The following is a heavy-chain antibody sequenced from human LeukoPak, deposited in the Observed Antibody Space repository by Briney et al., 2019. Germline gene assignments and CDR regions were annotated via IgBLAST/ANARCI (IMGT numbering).Heavy chain of an antibody. CDR2: INHSGST. J-gene: IGHJ4*02. CDR3: ARVRYGIVV. Sequence: SETLSLTRAVYGGSFSGYYWSWIRQPPGQGLEWIGEINHSGSTNYNPSLKSRVTISVDTSKNQFSLKLSSVTAADTAVYYCARVRYGIVVWGQGTLVTVSS. CDR1: GGSFSGYY. V-gene: IGHV4-34*01. D-gene: IGHD3-22*01.